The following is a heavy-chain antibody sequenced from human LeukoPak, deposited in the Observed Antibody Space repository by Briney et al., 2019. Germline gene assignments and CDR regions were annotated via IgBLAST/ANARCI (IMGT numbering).Heavy chain of an antibody. CDR3: VKGSLQQLIRGPCVY. CDR1: GFTFTDDT. Sequence: GGSLRLSCSASGFTFTDDTMHWVRQAPGKGLEYVSAISANGGSTYYADSVKGRFTISRDDSKNTLYLQMSGLRAEDTALYYCVKGSLQQLIRGPCVYWGQGTLVTVSS. D-gene: IGHD4-11*01. V-gene: IGHV3-64D*06. CDR2: ISANGGST. J-gene: IGHJ4*02.